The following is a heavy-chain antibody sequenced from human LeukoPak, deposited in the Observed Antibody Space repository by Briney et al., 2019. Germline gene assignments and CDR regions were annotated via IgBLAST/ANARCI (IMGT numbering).Heavy chain of an antibody. V-gene: IGHV1-18*01. D-gene: IGHD5-12*01. CDR1: GYTFTSSG. CDR2: ISAYNGNT. CDR3: ARAYSGYDAVHYYYYMDV. J-gene: IGHJ6*03. Sequence: ASVKVSCKASGYTFTSSGFTWVRQAPGQGLEWMGWISAYNGNTNYAQKLQGRVTMTTDTSTSTAYMELRSLRSDDTAVYYCARAYSGYDAVHYYYYMDVWGKGTTVTVSS.